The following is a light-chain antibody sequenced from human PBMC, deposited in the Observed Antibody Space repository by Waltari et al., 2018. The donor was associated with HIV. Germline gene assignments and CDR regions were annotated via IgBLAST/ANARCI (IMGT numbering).Light chain of an antibody. CDR2: DAS. CDR1: QRVSSY. V-gene: IGKV3-11*01. CDR3: QQRSNWPPLT. Sequence: ELVLTQSPATLSLSPGERATLSCRASQRVSSYLACYQQKPSQAPRLLIYDASNRATCIPARFSGSGSGTDFTLTISSLEPEDFAVYYCQQRSNWPPLTFGGGTKVEIK. J-gene: IGKJ4*01.